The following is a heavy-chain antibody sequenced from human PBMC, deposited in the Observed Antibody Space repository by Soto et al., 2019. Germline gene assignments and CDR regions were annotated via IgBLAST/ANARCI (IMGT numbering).Heavy chain of an antibody. V-gene: IGHV4-59*08. J-gene: IGHJ4*02. CDR3: ARGGWRHIDH. D-gene: IGHD3-3*01. CDR1: GGSISTYY. Sequence: SETLSLTCTVSGGSISTYYWSWIRQPPGKGLEWIGYIYYSGSTNYNPSLKSRVTISVDTSKNQFSLKLSSVTAADTAVYYCARGGWRHIDHWGQGTLVTVSS. CDR2: IYYSGST.